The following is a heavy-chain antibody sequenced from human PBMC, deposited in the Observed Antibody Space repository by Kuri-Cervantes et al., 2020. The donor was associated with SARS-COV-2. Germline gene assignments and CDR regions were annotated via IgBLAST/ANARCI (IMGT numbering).Heavy chain of an antibody. V-gene: IGHV3-23*01. D-gene: IGHD3-3*01. J-gene: IGHJ1*01. CDR3: AKSSTITIFGVVIIPEYFQH. Sequence: GGSPRLSCAASGFTFSSYAMSWVRQAPGKGLEWVSAISGSGGSTYYADSVKGRFTISRGNSKNTLYLQMNSLRAEDTAVYYCAKSSTITIFGVVIIPEYFQHWGQGTLVTVSS. CDR2: ISGSGGST. CDR1: GFTFSSYA.